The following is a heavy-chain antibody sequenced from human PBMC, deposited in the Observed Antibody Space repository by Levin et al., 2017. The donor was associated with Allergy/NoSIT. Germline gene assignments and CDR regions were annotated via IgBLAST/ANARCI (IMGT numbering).Heavy chain of an antibody. CDR3: ARDGCTPLTTVVTTDDAFDI. CDR1: GYTFTGYY. Sequence: ASVKVSCKASGYTFTGYYMHWVRQAPGQGREWMGWINPNSGGTNYAQKFQGRVTMTRDRSISTAYMELSRLSSDATGVYYCARDGCTPLTTVVTTDDAFDIWGQVTMVTVSS. CDR2: INPNSGGT. D-gene: IGHD4-23*01. V-gene: IGHV1-2*02. J-gene: IGHJ3*02.